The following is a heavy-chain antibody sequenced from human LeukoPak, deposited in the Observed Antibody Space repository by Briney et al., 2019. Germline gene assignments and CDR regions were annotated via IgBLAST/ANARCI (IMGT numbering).Heavy chain of an antibody. CDR1: GFTFSSYS. V-gene: IGHV3-21*01. Sequence: GGSLRRSCAASGFTFSSYSMNWVRQAPGKGLEWVSSISSSSSYIYYADSVKGRFTISRDNAKNSLYLQMNSLRAEDTAVYYCAREGGGLGTYFDYWGQGTLVTVSS. J-gene: IGHJ4*02. CDR3: AREGGGLGTYFDY. D-gene: IGHD5-12*01. CDR2: ISSSSSYI.